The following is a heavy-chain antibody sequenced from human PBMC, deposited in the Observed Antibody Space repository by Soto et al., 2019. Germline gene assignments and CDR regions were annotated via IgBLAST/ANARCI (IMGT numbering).Heavy chain of an antibody. CDR3: ARQPPTSRNFDY. V-gene: IGHV1-69*02. J-gene: IGHJ4*02. Sequence: ASVKVSCKASGGTFSSYTISWVRQGPGQGLEWMGRIIPILGIANYAQKFQGRVTITADKSTSTAYMELSSLRSEDTAVYYCARQPPTSRNFDYWGQGTLVTVSS. CDR2: IIPILGIA. CDR1: GGTFSSYT.